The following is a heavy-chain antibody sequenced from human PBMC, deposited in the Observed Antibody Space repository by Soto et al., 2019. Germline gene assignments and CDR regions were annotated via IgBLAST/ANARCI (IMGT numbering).Heavy chain of an antibody. D-gene: IGHD2-2*01. CDR3: AKNYQFDS. J-gene: IGHJ4*02. CDR2: IHSSGVT. V-gene: IGHV3-23*01. CDR1: GFTFDSYA. Sequence: PGGSLRLSCAASGFTFDSYAMSWVRQAPGKGLDWVSSIHSSGVTYYADSVKGRFTSSRDNSKNTLYLQLNSLRAEGTAIYYCAKNYQFDSWGQGTRVTVSS.